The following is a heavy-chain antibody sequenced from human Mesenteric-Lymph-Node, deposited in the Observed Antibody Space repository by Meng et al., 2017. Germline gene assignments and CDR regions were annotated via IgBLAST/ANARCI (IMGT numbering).Heavy chain of an antibody. CDR3: ARNVRLRDGYNSDY. D-gene: IGHD5-24*01. V-gene: IGHV3-21*01. CDR1: GCTFSSYR. J-gene: IGHJ4*02. Sequence: EVQLVESGGGLVKQGGSLRLYGTASGCTFSSYRMNWVRQHPGKGLEWVSSISSSSSYIYYADSVKGRFPISRDNAKNSLYLQMNSLRAEDTAVYYCARNVRLRDGYNSDYWGQGPLVTVSS. CDR2: ISSSSSYI.